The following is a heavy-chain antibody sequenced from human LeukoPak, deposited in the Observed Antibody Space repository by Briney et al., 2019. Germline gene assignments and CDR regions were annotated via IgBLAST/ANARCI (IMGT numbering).Heavy chain of an antibody. CDR3: AREATVTTSLDY. Sequence: GGSLRLSCAASGFTFSSYEMNWVRQAPGKGLEWVSYISSSGSTIYYVDSVKGRFTISRDNAKNSLYLQMNSLRAEDTAVYYCAREATVTTSLDYWGQGTLVTVSS. J-gene: IGHJ4*02. CDR1: GFTFSSYE. CDR2: ISSSGSTI. D-gene: IGHD4-17*01. V-gene: IGHV3-48*03.